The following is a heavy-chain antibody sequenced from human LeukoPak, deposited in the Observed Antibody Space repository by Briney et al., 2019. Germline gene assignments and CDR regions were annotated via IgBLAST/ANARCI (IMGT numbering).Heavy chain of an antibody. D-gene: IGHD3-22*01. CDR2: IYTSGST. V-gene: IGHV4-61*02. Sequence: SQTLSLTCTVSGGSISSGSYYWSWIRQPAGKGLEWIVRIYTSGSTNYNPSLKSRVTISVDTSKNQFSLKLSSVTAADTAVYYCARGYPSLIGNNWFDPWGQGTLVTVSS. CDR3: ARGYPSLIGNNWFDP. CDR1: GGSISSGSYY. J-gene: IGHJ5*02.